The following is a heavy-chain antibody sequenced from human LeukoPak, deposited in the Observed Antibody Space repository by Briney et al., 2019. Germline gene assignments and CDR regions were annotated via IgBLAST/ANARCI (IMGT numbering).Heavy chain of an antibody. D-gene: IGHD6-13*01. CDR2: ISGSGGST. Sequence: GGSLRLSCAASGFTFSSYAMSWVRQAPGKGLEWVSAISGSGGSTYYADSVKGRFTISRDNSKTTLYLQMNSLRAEDTAVYYCAKAFQLPGIAAAGTIGYFQHWGQGTLVTVSS. CDR3: AKAFQLPGIAAAGTIGYFQH. CDR1: GFTFSSYA. V-gene: IGHV3-23*01. J-gene: IGHJ1*01.